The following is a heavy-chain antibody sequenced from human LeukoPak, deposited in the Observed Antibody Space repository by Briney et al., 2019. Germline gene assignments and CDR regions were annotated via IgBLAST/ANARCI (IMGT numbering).Heavy chain of an antibody. Sequence: SETLSLTCTVSGGSITGYHWSWIRQPPGKGLEGIGYIYSSETTNYKPSLKSRVTISADTSKNQFSLKLTSVTAADTAIYYCARRNDFDIWGQGTMVTVSS. CDR3: ARRNDFDI. CDR2: IYSSETT. CDR1: GGSITGYH. J-gene: IGHJ3*02. V-gene: IGHV4-4*08.